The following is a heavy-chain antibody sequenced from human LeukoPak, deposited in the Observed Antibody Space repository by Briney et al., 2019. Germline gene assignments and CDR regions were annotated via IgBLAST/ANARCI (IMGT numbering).Heavy chain of an antibody. CDR1: GYTFTGYY. Sequence: ASVKVSCKASGYTFTGYYMHWVRQAPGQGLEWMGWINPNSGGTNYAQKFQGRVTMTRDTSIGTAYMDLSRLRSDDTAVYYCARDAIAAAGTQLPYYYYYMDVWGKGTTVTISS. D-gene: IGHD6-13*01. CDR3: ARDAIAAAGTQLPYYYYYMDV. CDR2: INPNSGGT. V-gene: IGHV1-2*02. J-gene: IGHJ6*03.